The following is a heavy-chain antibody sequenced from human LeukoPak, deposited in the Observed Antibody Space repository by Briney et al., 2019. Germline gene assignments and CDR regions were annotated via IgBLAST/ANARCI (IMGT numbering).Heavy chain of an antibody. D-gene: IGHD6-19*01. CDR3: ARDVRYASGWSTPES. CDR1: GGSISDHY. CDR2: IYSSGSA. V-gene: IGHV4-4*07. J-gene: IGHJ5*02. Sequence: SEPLFLTCTVSGGSISDHYWSWIRQPSGKGLEWIGRIYSSGSADYSPSLKSRVSMSVDTSNNYFSLNLTSVTAADTALYFCARDVRYASGWSTPESWGQGILVTVSS.